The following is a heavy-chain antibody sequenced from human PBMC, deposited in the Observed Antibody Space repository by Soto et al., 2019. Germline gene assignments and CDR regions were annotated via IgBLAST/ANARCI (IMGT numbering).Heavy chain of an antibody. Sequence: GGSLRLSCAASGFTFSSCAMGWVRQAPGKGLEWVSVTYSGGTTYYADSVKGRFTISRDNSKNTLYLQMNSLRAEDTAVYYCAKRSSSSTFDYWGQGTLVTVSS. CDR1: GFTFSSCA. J-gene: IGHJ4*02. CDR2: TYSGGTT. D-gene: IGHD6-6*01. V-gene: IGHV3-23*03. CDR3: AKRSSSSTFDY.